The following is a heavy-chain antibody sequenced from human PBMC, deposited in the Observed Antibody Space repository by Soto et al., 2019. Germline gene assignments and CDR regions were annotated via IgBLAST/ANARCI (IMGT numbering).Heavy chain of an antibody. CDR3: ARTYSSSWSPFAY. CDR2: INQSGGT. J-gene: IGHJ4*02. Sequence: QVQLQQWGAGLLKPSETLSLTCAVYGGSFSGYYWSWIRQPPGKGLEWIGEINQSGGTNYNPSLKSRVTISVDTSKNQFSLKLSSVTAADTAVYYCARTYSSSWSPFAYWGQGTRVTVSS. CDR1: GGSFSGYY. D-gene: IGHD6-13*01. V-gene: IGHV4-34*01.